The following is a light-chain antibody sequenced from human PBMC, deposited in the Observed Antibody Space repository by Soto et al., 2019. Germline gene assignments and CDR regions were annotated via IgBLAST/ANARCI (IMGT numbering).Light chain of an antibody. Sequence: ERVMTQSPATLSVSPGERATLGCRASQSVSSNLAWYQQKPGQAPRLFIYGASTRATAIPPRFSGSGSGTEFTLTISSLQSEDFAVYYCQQYDNWPITFGQGTRLEI. CDR2: GAS. V-gene: IGKV3-15*01. J-gene: IGKJ5*01. CDR3: QQYDNWPIT. CDR1: QSVSSN.